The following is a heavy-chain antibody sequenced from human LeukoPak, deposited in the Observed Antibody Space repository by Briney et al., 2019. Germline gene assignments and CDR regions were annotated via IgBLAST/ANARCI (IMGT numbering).Heavy chain of an antibody. V-gene: IGHV3-21*05. J-gene: IGHJ4*02. Sequence: GGSLRLSCAASGFNFNIYEMNWVRQAPGKGLEWISYITSSSSYTFYADSVKGRFTISRDNAKKTLYLQMNSLRAEDTAMYYCARGEAVAGNDHWGQGALVTVSS. D-gene: IGHD6-19*01. CDR2: ITSSSSYT. CDR3: ARGEAVAGNDH. CDR1: GFNFNIYE.